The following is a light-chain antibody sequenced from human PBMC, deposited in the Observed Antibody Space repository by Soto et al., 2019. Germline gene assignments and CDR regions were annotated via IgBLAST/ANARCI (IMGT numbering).Light chain of an antibody. CDR3: QSYDNSLTGSRG. CDR1: SSNIGAGFD. V-gene: IGLV1-40*01. CDR2: GNT. J-gene: IGLJ1*01. Sequence: QSVLTQPPSVSGAPGQRVTISCTGSSSNIGAGFDVHWYQQLPGAAPRLLIYGNTNRPSGVPDRFSGSRSGTSASLAINGLQAEDEGDYYFQSYDNSLTGSRGFGTGTKLTVL.